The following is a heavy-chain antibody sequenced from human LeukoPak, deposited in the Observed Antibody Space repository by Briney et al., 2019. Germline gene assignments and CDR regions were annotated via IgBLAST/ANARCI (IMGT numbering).Heavy chain of an antibody. V-gene: IGHV1-46*01. Sequence: ASVKVSCKASGYTFTSYYMHWMRQAPGQGLEWTGLINPTGGSTGYAQKFQGRVTMTRDMSTSTDYMELSSLRSEDTAIYYCARDNSVGDNAWWFDPWGQGTLVTVSS. CDR2: INPTGGST. CDR3: ARDNSVGDNAWWFDP. J-gene: IGHJ5*02. D-gene: IGHD1-26*01. CDR1: GYTFTSYY.